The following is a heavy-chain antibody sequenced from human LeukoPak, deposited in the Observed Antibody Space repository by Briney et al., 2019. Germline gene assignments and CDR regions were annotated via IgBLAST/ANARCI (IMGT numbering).Heavy chain of an antibody. CDR2: ITGSGRTT. V-gene: IGHV3-23*01. CDR3: ARGEAVAAPYFDY. D-gene: IGHD6-19*01. CDR1: GLTFNNYA. Sequence: GGSLRLSCAASGLTFNNYAMSWVRQAPGKGLEWVSGITGSGRTTYYADSVKGRFTISRDNSKNSLYLQINSLRAEDTAVYYCARGEAVAAPYFDYWGQGTLVTVSS. J-gene: IGHJ4*02.